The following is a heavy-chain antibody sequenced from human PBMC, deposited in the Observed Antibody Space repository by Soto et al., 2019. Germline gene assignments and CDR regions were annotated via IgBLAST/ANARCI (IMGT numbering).Heavy chain of an antibody. J-gene: IGHJ3*02. Sequence: QVQLGQSGAEVKKPGASVKVSCKASGYTFTSYGISWVRQAPGQGLEWMGWISAYNGNTNYAQKLQGRVTMTKDTTTSTAYMVLRRLRSDETAVYYCVRDLWPEAYDYGSGQAFDIWGQGTMVTVSS. CDR2: ISAYNGNT. CDR1: GYTFTSYG. D-gene: IGHD3-10*01. CDR3: VRDLWPEAYDYGSGQAFDI. V-gene: IGHV1-18*01.